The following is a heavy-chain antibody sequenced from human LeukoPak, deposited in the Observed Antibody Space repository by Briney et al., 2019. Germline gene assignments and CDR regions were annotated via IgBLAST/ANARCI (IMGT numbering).Heavy chain of an antibody. J-gene: IGHJ6*02. D-gene: IGHD2-15*01. Sequence: PSETLCLTCAVSGGSFSGYYWSWIREPPGTGLEWFGEIRHSGSTNYTPTPKSRVTISVDTSKNQSSLKLRSVTAADTAVYYCAGGCLRHTPRRWMDVWGQGTTVTVSS. CDR1: GGSFSGYY. V-gene: IGHV4-34*01. CDR3: AGGCLRHTPRRWMDV. CDR2: IRHSGST.